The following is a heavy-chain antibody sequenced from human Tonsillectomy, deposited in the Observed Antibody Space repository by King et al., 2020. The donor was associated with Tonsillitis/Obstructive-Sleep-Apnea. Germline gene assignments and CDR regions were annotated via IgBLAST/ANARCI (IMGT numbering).Heavy chain of an antibody. V-gene: IGHV3-74*01. J-gene: IGHJ6*03. CDR3: ARDHEYCGSTSCYYYSYYMDV. D-gene: IGHD2-2*01. CDR1: GFTFSSYW. Sequence: VQLVESGGGLVQPGGSLRLSCAASGFTFSSYWMHWVRQAPGKGLVWVSRINSDGSSTSYADSVKGRFTMSRDNAKNTLYLQMNSLRAEDTAVYYCARDHEYCGSTSCYYYSYYMDVWGKGTPVTVSS. CDR2: INSDGSST.